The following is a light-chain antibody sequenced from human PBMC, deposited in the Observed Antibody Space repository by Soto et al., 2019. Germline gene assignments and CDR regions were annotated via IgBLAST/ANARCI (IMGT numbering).Light chain of an antibody. CDR2: GAS. CDR1: QSVSSD. Sequence: EIVMTQFPATLSVSPGERATLSCRARQSVSSDLAWYQQKPGQAPRLLIYGASTRATGIQARFSGSGSGTEFTLTISSLQSKDFAVYYCQQYNNWPPRTCGQGPKVDI. CDR3: QQYNNWPPRT. J-gene: IGKJ1*01. V-gene: IGKV3-15*01.